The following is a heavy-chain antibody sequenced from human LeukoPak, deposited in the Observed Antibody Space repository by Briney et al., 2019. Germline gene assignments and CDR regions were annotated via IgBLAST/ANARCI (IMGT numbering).Heavy chain of an antibody. V-gene: IGHV4-38-2*02. CDR2: IYHSGST. CDR3: ARGGSGSSVP. D-gene: IGHD3-10*01. J-gene: IGHJ5*02. CDR1: GYSISSGYY. Sequence: SETLSLTCTVSGYSISSGYYWGWIRQPPGKGLEWIGSIYHSGSTYYNPSLKSRVTISVDTSKNQFSLKLSSVTAADTAVYYCARGGSGSSVPWGQGTLVTVSS.